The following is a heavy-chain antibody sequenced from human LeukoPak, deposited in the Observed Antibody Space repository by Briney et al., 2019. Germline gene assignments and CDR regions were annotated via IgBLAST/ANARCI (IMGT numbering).Heavy chain of an antibody. CDR2: IYHSGST. CDR3: ARTSIAARDI. V-gene: IGHV4-38-2*02. CDR1: GYSISSGYY. D-gene: IGHD6-6*01. J-gene: IGHJ3*02. Sequence: PSETLSLTCTVSGYSISSGYYWGWIRQPPGKGLEWIGSIYHSGSTYYNPSLKSRVTISVDTSKNQFSLKLSSVTAADTAVYYCARTSIAARDIWGQGTMVTVSS.